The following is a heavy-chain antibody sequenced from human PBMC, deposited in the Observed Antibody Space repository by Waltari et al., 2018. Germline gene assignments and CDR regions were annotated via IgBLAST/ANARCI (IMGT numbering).Heavy chain of an antibody. Sequence: QVQLVESGGGVVRPGGSLGLACVAYGFDFSDYGMHWLRQAPGKGLEWVAFIRHDRSSEHYGESVKGRFIISTENFKNTLYLQMNSLRIEDTGIYYCAKDIRNGWYADYLGQGTLVTVSS. CDR2: IRHDRSSE. D-gene: IGHD6-19*01. J-gene: IGHJ4*02. CDR3: AKDIRNGWYADY. CDR1: GFDFSDYG. V-gene: IGHV3-30*02.